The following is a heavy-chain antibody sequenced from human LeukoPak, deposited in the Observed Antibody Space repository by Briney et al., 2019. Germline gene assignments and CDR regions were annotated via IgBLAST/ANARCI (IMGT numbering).Heavy chain of an antibody. CDR2: INPNSGGT. Sequence: ASVKVSCKASGYTFTGYYMHWVRQAPGQGLEWMGWINPNSGGTNYAQKFQGRVTMTRDTSISTAYMELSRLRSDDTAVYYCARDDYGDYYYYMDVWGKGTTVTVSS. J-gene: IGHJ6*03. D-gene: IGHD4-17*01. V-gene: IGHV1-2*02. CDR1: GYTFTGYY. CDR3: ARDDYGDYYYYMDV.